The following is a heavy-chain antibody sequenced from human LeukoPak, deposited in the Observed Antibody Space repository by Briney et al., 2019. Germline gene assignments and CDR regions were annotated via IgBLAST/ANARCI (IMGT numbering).Heavy chain of an antibody. D-gene: IGHD4-17*01. J-gene: IGHJ1*01. V-gene: IGHV1-18*04. Sequence: ASVHVSCQASGYTFTSYGISWVRQAPGQGLEWMGWIGAYNGNTNYAQKLQGRVTMTTDTSTSTAYMELRSLRSDDTAVYYCARSLKSMTTVTIEYFQHWGQGTLVTVSS. CDR1: GYTFTSYG. CDR2: IGAYNGNT. CDR3: ARSLKSMTTVTIEYFQH.